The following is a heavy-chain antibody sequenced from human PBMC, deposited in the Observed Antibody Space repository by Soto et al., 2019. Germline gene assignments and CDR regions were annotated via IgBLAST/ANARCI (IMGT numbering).Heavy chain of an antibody. Sequence: QVQLVQSGAEVKKPGSSVKVSCKASGGTFSSYAISWVRQAPGQGLEWMGGIIPIFGTANYAQKFQGRVTIPADESTSTAYMELSSLRSDDTAVYYCASVTSYYYDSSGWFYPWGQRTLVTVSS. CDR1: GGTFSSYA. V-gene: IGHV1-69*01. CDR2: IIPIFGTA. CDR3: ASVTSYYYDSSGWFYP. J-gene: IGHJ5*02. D-gene: IGHD3-22*01.